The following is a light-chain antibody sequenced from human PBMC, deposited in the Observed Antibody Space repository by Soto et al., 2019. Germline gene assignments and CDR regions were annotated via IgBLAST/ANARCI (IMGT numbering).Light chain of an antibody. Sequence: ETVLTQSPGTVSLFPGERATLSCRASQSVSSSSLAWYQQKPGQAPRLLIYGASSRATGIPDRFSGSGSGTDFTPTISRLEPEDFAVYYCHQYGSSRKFGQGTKVDIK. J-gene: IGKJ1*01. V-gene: IGKV3-20*01. CDR1: QSVSSSS. CDR3: HQYGSSRK. CDR2: GAS.